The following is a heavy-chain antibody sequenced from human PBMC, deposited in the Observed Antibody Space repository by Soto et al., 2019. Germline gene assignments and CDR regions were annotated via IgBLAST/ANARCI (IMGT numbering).Heavy chain of an antibody. CDR1: GYSFTSYW. CDR3: ARTGYSSGWYGVDYYYYGMDV. CDR2: IYPGDSDT. Sequence: GESLKISCKGSGYSFTSYWIGWVRQMPGKGLEWMGIIYPGDSDTRYSPSFQGQVTISADKSISTAYLQWSSLKASGTAMYYCARTGYSSGWYGVDYYYYGMDVWGQGTTVTVSS. V-gene: IGHV5-51*01. D-gene: IGHD6-19*01. J-gene: IGHJ6*02.